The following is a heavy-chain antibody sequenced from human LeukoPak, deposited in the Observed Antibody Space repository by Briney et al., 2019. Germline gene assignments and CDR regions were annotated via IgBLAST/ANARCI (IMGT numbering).Heavy chain of an antibody. D-gene: IGHD6-13*01. J-gene: IGHJ4*02. CDR1: GFTFSSYW. Sequence: GGSLRLSCAASGFTFSSYWMNWVRQAPGKGLEWVSSISSSSSYIYYADSVKGRFTISRDNAKNSLYLQMNSLRAEDTAVYYCARDRGIAAAGIDYWGQGTLVTVSS. CDR2: ISSSSSYI. V-gene: IGHV3-21*01. CDR3: ARDRGIAAAGIDY.